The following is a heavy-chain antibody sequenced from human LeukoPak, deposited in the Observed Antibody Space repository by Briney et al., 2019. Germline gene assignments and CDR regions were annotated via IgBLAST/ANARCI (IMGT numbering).Heavy chain of an antibody. CDR1: GGSISSGSYY. J-gene: IGHJ6*03. CDR2: IYTSGNT. D-gene: IGHD3-10*01. Sequence: SETLSLTCTVSGGSISSGSYYWSWIRQPAGKGLEWIGRIYTSGNTNYNPSLKSRVTISLDTSKNQFSLKLSSVTAADTAVYYCARHNPKYYYGSGRVYMDVWGKGTTVTISS. V-gene: IGHV4-61*02. CDR3: ARHNPKYYYGSGRVYMDV.